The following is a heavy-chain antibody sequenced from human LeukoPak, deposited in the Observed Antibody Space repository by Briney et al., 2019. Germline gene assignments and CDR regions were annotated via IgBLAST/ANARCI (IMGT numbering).Heavy chain of an antibody. Sequence: GGSLRLSCAASAFKFRTDWLSWVRQAPAKGLEWVANINHDGTDQHFVDSLKGRFTISRDNAKKSLYLQLNSLRVEDTAVYYCATHDNWRFDLWGRGTLVTVSS. J-gene: IGHJ2*01. D-gene: IGHD1-20*01. CDR2: INHDGTDQ. V-gene: IGHV3-7*05. CDR3: ATHDNWRFDL. CDR1: AFKFRTDW.